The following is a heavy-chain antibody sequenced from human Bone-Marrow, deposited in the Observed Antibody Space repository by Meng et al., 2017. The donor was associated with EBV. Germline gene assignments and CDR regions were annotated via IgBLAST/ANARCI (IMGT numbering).Heavy chain of an antibody. Sequence: QLQLQESGPGQVKPSETLSLTCAVYGGSFSGYYWSWIRQPPGKGLEWIGEINHSGSTNYNPSLKSRVTISVDTSKNQFSLKLSSVTAADTAVYYCARGLLNYDFWSGYSCWFDPWGQGTLVTVSA. CDR2: INHSGST. D-gene: IGHD3-3*01. CDR1: GGSFSGYY. V-gene: IGHV4-34*01. J-gene: IGHJ5*02. CDR3: ARGLLNYDFWSGYSCWFDP.